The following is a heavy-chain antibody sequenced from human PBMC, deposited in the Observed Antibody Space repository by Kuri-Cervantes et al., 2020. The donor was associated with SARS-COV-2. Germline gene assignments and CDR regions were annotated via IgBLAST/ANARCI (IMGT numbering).Heavy chain of an antibody. CDR1: GFTFSSYE. Sequence: GESLKISCAASGFTFSSYEMNWVRQAPGKGLEWVSYISSSCSTIYYADSVKGRFTISRDNVKNSLYLQMNSLRAEDTAVYYCARAFQVGATTRVDYWGQGTLVTVSS. CDR3: ARAFQVGATTRVDY. D-gene: IGHD1-26*01. CDR2: ISSSCSTI. V-gene: IGHV3-48*03. J-gene: IGHJ4*02.